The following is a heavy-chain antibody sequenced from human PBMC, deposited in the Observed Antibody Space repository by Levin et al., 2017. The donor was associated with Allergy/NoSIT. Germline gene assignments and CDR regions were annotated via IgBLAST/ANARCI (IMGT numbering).Heavy chain of an antibody. Sequence: GESLKISCKGSGYSFTTYWIGWVRQMPGKGLECMGIIYPGDSDTRYSPSFQGQVTISADKSISTAYLQWSSLKASDTAMYYCARQTGYSSGWYPFGYWGQGTLVTVSS. CDR1: GYSFTTYW. D-gene: IGHD6-19*01. CDR3: ARQTGYSSGWYPFGY. V-gene: IGHV5-51*01. J-gene: IGHJ4*02. CDR2: IYPGDSDT.